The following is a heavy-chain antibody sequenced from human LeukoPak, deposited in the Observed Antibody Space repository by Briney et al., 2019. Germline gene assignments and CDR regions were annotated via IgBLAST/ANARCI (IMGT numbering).Heavy chain of an antibody. V-gene: IGHV1-18*01. CDR1: GYTFTSYG. CDR2: ISAYNGNT. CDR3: AREGIAAAGTSHWFDP. J-gene: IGHJ5*02. D-gene: IGHD6-13*01. Sequence: ASVKVSCKASGYTFTSYGISWVRQAPGHGLEWMGWISAYNGNTNYAQKLQGRVTMTTDTSTSTAYMELRSLRSDDTAVYYCAREGIAAAGTSHWFDPWGQGTLVTVSS.